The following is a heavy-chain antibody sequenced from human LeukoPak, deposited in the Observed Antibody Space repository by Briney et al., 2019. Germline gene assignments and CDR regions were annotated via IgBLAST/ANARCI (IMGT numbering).Heavy chain of an antibody. J-gene: IGHJ5*02. CDR2: IDPSDSYT. V-gene: IGHV5-10-1*01. CDR1: GYTFTTYW. D-gene: IGHD5-24*01. Sequence: GESLRISCKGSGYTFTTYWINWVRHMPRKGLEWMGRIDPSDSYTKYSPSFEGHVTISADKSISTAYLQWSSLKASDTAMCYCARQRGANWFDPWGQGTLVTVSS. CDR3: ARQRGANWFDP.